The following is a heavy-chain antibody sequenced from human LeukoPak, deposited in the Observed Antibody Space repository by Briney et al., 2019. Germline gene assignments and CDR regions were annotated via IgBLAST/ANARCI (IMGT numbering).Heavy chain of an antibody. CDR1: DDSIRTNSYY. CDR3: SRGDDDCKSGNY. Sequence: SETLTLTCSVSDDSIRTNSYYWAWIRQPPGKGLEWVGSLHFSGTPYYNASLSTRVTISVDTSKNQFSLRLKSVTATDTAVYFCSRGDDDCKSGNYWGQGILVTVSS. J-gene: IGHJ4*02. CDR2: LHFSGTP. V-gene: IGHV4-39*01. D-gene: IGHD2-21*02.